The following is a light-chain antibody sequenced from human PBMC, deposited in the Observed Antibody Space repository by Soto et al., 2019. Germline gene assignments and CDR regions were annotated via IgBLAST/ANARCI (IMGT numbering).Light chain of an antibody. J-gene: IGLJ1*01. Sequence: QSALTQPPSASGSPGQLVAISCTGTSSDVGGYNYVSWYQQHPGKAPKLMIYEVNKRPSGVPDRFSGSKSGNTASLTVSGLQAEDEADYYCSSYAGSSNVFGTGTRSPS. CDR1: SSDVGGYNY. CDR2: EVN. CDR3: SSYAGSSNV. V-gene: IGLV2-8*01.